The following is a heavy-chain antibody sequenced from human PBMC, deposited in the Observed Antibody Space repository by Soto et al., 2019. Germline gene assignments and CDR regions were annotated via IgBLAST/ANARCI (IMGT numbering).Heavy chain of an antibody. J-gene: IGHJ4*02. Sequence: QMQLVQSGPEVKKPGTSVKVSCKASGFTFTSSAVQWVRQARGQRLEWIGWIVVGSGNTNYAQKFQERVTITRDMSTSTAYMELSSLRSEDTAVYYCAAGSRGYDFWSGYYSFDYWGQGTLVTVSS. V-gene: IGHV1-58*01. CDR1: GFTFTSSA. CDR3: AAGSRGYDFWSGYYSFDY. D-gene: IGHD3-3*01. CDR2: IVVGSGNT.